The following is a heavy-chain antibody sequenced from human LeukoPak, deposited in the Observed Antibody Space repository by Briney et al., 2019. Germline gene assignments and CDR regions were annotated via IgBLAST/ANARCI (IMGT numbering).Heavy chain of an antibody. CDR1: GFTFSNYG. V-gene: IGHV3-30*18. J-gene: IGHJ4*02. D-gene: IGHD2-21*01. CDR3: AKEEGVMAIAGSPSGY. CDR2: ISYDGTNK. Sequence: GGSLRLSCAASGFTFSNYGIHWVRQAPGKGLEWVAIISYDGTNKYYADSVKGRFTISRDNSKNTLYLQMNSLRAEDTAMYYCAKEEGVMAIAGSPSGYWGRGTLVTVSS.